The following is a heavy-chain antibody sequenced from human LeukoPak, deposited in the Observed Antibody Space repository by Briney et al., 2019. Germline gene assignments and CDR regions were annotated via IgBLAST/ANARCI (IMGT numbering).Heavy chain of an antibody. CDR1: GFTFSRLA. J-gene: IGHJ4*02. CDR2: ISASGP. Sequence: RTGGSLRLSCAASGFTFSRLAMTWVRQAPGKGLEWVSTISASGPYYADAVRGRFTISRDNSRNTLSLQMNSLRAEDTAVYYCANGKSEYSSGWPRGTFWGQGTLVTVSS. V-gene: IGHV3-23*01. D-gene: IGHD6-19*01. CDR3: ANGKSEYSSGWPRGTF.